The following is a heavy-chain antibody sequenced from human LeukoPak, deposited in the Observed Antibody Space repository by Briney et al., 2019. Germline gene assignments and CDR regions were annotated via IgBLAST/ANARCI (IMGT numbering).Heavy chain of an antibody. Sequence: GRSLRLSCAASGFTFSSYSMNWVRQAPGKGLEWVSYISSSSSTIYYADSVKGRFTISRDNAKNSLYLQMNSLRAEDTAVYYCAREGNAVDYWGQGTLVTVSS. CDR3: AREGNAVDY. D-gene: IGHD4-23*01. CDR1: GFTFSSYS. V-gene: IGHV3-48*04. J-gene: IGHJ4*02. CDR2: ISSSSSTI.